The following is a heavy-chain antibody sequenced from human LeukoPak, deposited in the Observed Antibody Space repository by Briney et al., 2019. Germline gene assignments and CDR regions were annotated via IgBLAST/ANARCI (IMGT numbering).Heavy chain of an antibody. CDR2: IIPIFGTA. Sequence: GASVKVSCKASGGTFSSYAISWMRQAPGQGLEWMGGIIPIFGTANYAQKFQGRVTITTDESTSTAYMELSSLRSEDTAVYYCAANPGYCSGGSCFKNDYYYYYMDVWGKGTTVTVSS. J-gene: IGHJ6*03. D-gene: IGHD2-15*01. V-gene: IGHV1-69*05. CDR3: AANPGYCSGGSCFKNDYYYYYMDV. CDR1: GGTFSSYA.